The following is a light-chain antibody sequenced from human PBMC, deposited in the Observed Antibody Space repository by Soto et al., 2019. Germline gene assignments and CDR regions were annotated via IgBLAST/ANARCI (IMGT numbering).Light chain of an antibody. Sequence: DIQMTQAPSSVSASVGDRVTITCRASQGISSGVAWYQQKTGKAPKLLIYAASSLQSGVPSRFSGSGSGTDSTLTISSLQPEDFATYYCQQADSYPLTLGGGTKVEIK. CDR3: QQADSYPLT. CDR1: QGISSG. J-gene: IGKJ4*01. CDR2: AAS. V-gene: IGKV1-12*01.